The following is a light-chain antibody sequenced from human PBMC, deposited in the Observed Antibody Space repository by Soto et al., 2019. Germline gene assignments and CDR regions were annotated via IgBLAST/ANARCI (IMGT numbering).Light chain of an antibody. Sequence: DIPMTQSPSSLSASVGDRVTITCRASQDINNYLAWYQQKPGKPPKLLIYAASTLQSGVPSRFSGGGSGTDFTLTINSLQPEDVATYYCQSYNNGPPVTFGPGTKV. CDR3: QSYNNGPPVT. CDR2: AAS. V-gene: IGKV1-27*01. CDR1: QDINNY. J-gene: IGKJ3*01.